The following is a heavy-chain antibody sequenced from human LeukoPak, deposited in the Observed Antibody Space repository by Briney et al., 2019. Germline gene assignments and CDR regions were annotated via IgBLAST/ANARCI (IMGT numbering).Heavy chain of an antibody. J-gene: IGHJ4*02. CDR3: ARDNYDILTGPHYYFDY. CDR1: GGSISSGGYY. V-gene: IGHV4-61*08. CDR2: IYYSGST. Sequence: SETLSLTCTVSGGSISSGGYYWSWIRQPPGKGLEWIGYIYYSGSTNYNPSLKSRVTISVDTSKNQFSLKLSSVTAADTAVYYCARDNYDILTGPHYYFDYWGQGTLVTVSS. D-gene: IGHD3-9*01.